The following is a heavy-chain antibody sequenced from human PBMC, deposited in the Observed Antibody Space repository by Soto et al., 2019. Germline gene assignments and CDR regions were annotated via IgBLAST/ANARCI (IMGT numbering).Heavy chain of an antibody. CDR1: GGTFSSYA. V-gene: IGHV1-3*01. CDR3: ARDDSGFSGSHYIDYFNY. D-gene: IGHD1-26*01. J-gene: IGHJ4*02. Sequence: ASVKVSCKASGGTFSSYAISWVRQAPGQRLEWMGWINAGNANTKYSQKFQGRVTITRDTSAGTVYMQLSSLTSEDTAVYYCARDDSGFSGSHYIDYFNYWGQGALVTVSS. CDR2: INAGNANT.